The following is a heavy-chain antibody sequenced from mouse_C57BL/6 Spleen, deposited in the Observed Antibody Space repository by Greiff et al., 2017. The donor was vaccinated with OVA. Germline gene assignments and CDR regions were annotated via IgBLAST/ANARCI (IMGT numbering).Heavy chain of an antibody. CDR3: ARHEDNYEAMDY. Sequence: QVHVKQSGAELVKPGASVKLSCKASGYTFTEYTIHWVKQRSGQGLEWIGWFYPGSGSIKYNEKFKDKATLTADKSSSTVYMELSRLTSEDSAVYFCARHEDNYEAMDYWGQGTSVTVSS. CDR2: FYPGSGSI. CDR1: GYTFTEYT. D-gene: IGHD2-1*01. V-gene: IGHV1-62-2*01. J-gene: IGHJ4*01.